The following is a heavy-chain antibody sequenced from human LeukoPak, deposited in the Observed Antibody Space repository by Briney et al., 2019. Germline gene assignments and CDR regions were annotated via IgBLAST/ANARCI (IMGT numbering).Heavy chain of an antibody. V-gene: IGHV4-59*01. J-gene: IGHJ4*02. CDR2: IYYSGST. CDR3: AKWIDGDFRSFDY. CDR1: GGSISNNY. Sequence: SETLSLTCTVSGGSISNNYWSWFRQPPGKGLEWIGYIYYSGSTNYNPSLKSRVTISVDTSKSQFSLKLSSVTAADTAVYYCAKWIDGDFRSFDYWGQGTLVTVSS. D-gene: IGHD4-17*01.